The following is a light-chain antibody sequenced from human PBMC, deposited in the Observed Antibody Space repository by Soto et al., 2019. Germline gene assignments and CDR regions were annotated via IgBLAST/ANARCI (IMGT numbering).Light chain of an antibody. CDR2: GAS. Sequence: EIVLTQSPGTLSLSPGERGTLSCRASQSVSSSYLAWYQQRPGQAPRLLIYGASSRATGIPDRFSGNGSGTDFTLTISRLEPEDFAVYYCQQYGRSLPWTFGQGTKVEIK. CDR3: QQYGRSLPWT. J-gene: IGKJ1*01. V-gene: IGKV3-20*01. CDR1: QSVSSSY.